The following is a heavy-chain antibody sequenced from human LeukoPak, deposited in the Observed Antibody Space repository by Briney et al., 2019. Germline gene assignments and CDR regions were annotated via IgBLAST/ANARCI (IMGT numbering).Heavy chain of an antibody. CDR1: GGSISNISYY. V-gene: IGHV4-39*02. CDR2: IYYSGAT. CDR3: ATLRTGGRYFDY. J-gene: IGHJ4*02. D-gene: IGHD4-23*01. Sequence: SETLSLTCTVSGGSISNISYYWAWIRQTPGKGLEWIGSIYYSGATNYNPSLESRLTISVDTSKNLFSLRLSSVTAADAAIYYCATLRTGGRYFDYWGQGTLVTVSS.